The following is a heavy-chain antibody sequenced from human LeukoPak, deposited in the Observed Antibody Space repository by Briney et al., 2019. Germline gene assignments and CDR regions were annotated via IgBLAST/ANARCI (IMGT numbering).Heavy chain of an antibody. Sequence: GGSLRLSCAASGFTVSAKYMSWVRQAPGTGQGWVSLSYIGGRRQYADSVKVRFTVSRSVSKNTSFLQMNSLRIEDTAVYYCARERDWPIALGGVIVIPQFDYWGQRALVTVSS. CDR3: ARERDWPIALGGVIVIPQFDY. D-gene: IGHD3-16*02. CDR1: GFTVSAKY. J-gene: IGHJ4*02. V-gene: IGHV3-66*01. CDR2: SYIGGRR.